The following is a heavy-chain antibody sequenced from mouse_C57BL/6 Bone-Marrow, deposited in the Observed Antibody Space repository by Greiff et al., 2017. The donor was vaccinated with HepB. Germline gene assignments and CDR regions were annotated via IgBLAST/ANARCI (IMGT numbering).Heavy chain of an antibody. CDR1: GYTFTSYW. Sequence: QVQLQQPGAELVRPGSSVKLSCKASGYTFTSYWMPWVKQRPIQGLEWIGNIDPSDSATHYNQKFKDKATLTVDKSSSTAYMQLSSLTSEDSAVYYCARERGGGFAYWGQGTLVTVSA. D-gene: IGHD1-1*02. CDR3: ARERGGGFAY. CDR2: IDPSDSAT. V-gene: IGHV1-52*01. J-gene: IGHJ3*01.